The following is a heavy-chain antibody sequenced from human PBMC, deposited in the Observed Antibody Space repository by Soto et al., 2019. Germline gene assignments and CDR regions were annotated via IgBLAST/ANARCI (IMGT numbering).Heavy chain of an antibody. V-gene: IGHV3-33*01. CDR1: GFTFISYG. Sequence: GGSLRLSCAAAGFTFISYGMHWVRQAPGKGLEWVAVIWYDGSNKYYADSVKGRFTISRDNSKNTLYLQMNSLRAEDTAVYYCARGGPTLEYSSSPAPYYGMDVWGQGTTVTVSS. D-gene: IGHD6-6*01. CDR2: IWYDGSNK. J-gene: IGHJ6*02. CDR3: ARGGPTLEYSSSPAPYYGMDV.